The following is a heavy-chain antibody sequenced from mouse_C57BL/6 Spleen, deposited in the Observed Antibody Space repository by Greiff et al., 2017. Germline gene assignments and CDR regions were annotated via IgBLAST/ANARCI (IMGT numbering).Heavy chain of an antibody. J-gene: IGHJ2*01. CDR3: ARETTVVFDY. V-gene: IGHV5-4*01. Sequence: EVQRVESGGGLVKPGGSLKLSCAASGFTFSSYALSWVRQPPEKRLAWVATLSDGGSYTYYPDNVKGRFTNSRDNAKKNLYLQMSHLKSEDTAMYYCARETTVVFDYWGQGTTLTVSS. CDR1: GFTFSSYA. D-gene: IGHD1-1*01. CDR2: LSDGGSYT.